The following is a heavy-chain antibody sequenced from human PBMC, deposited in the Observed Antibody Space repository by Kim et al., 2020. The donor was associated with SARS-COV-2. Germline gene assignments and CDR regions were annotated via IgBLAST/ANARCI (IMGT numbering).Heavy chain of an antibody. J-gene: IGHJ5*02. CDR1: GGTFSSYA. Sequence: SVKVSCKASGGTFSSYAISWVRQAPGQGLEWMGGIIPIFGTANYAQKFQGRVTITADESTSTAYMELSSLRSEDTAVYYCARERWAAVAEMGWFDPWGQGTLVTVSS. V-gene: IGHV1-69*13. CDR2: IIPIFGTA. D-gene: IGHD6-19*01. CDR3: ARERWAAVAEMGWFDP.